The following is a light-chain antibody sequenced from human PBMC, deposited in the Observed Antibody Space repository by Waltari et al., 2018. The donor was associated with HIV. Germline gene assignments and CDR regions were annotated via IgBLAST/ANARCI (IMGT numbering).Light chain of an antibody. Sequence: IVLTQSPGTLSLSPGERATLSCRASQSVSSSSLAWYQQKPGQAPRLLIYGASSRATGIPDRFSGGGSGADFTLTISRLEPEDFAVYYCQQYGSSPKTFGQGTKVEIK. V-gene: IGKV3-20*01. CDR3: QQYGSSPKT. J-gene: IGKJ1*01. CDR1: QSVSSSS. CDR2: GAS.